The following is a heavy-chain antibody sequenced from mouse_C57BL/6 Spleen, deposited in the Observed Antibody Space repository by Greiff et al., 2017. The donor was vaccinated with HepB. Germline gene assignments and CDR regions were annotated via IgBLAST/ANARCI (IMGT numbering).Heavy chain of an antibody. V-gene: IGHV1-19*01. CDR3: AREGITTVVADYAMDY. J-gene: IGHJ4*01. D-gene: IGHD1-1*01. CDR2: INPYNGGT. CDR1: GYTFTDYY. Sequence: EVQLQQSGPVLVKPGASVKMSCKASGYTFTDYYMNWVKQSHGKSLEWIGVINPYNGGTSYNQKFKGKATLPVDKSSSTAYMELNSLTSEDSAVYYCAREGITTVVADYAMDYWGQGTSVTVSS.